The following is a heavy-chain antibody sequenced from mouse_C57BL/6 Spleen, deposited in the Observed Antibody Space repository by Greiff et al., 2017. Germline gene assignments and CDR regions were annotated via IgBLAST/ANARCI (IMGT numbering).Heavy chain of an antibody. J-gene: IGHJ4*01. CDR1: GYTFTSYW. CDR2: IYPGSGST. Sequence: VKLQQPGAELVKPGASVKMSCKASGYTFTSYWITWVKQRPGQGLEWIGDIYPGSGSTNYNEKFKSKATLTVDTSSSTAYMQLSSLTSEDSAVYYCASGEGNYYAMDYWGQGTSVTVSS. CDR3: ASGEGNYYAMDY. V-gene: IGHV1-55*01.